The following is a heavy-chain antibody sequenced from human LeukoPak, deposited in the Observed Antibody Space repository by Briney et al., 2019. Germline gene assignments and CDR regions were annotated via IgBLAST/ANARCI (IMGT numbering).Heavy chain of an antibody. D-gene: IGHD3-10*01. J-gene: IGHJ4*02. CDR2: IKQDGSEK. Sequence: PGGSLRLSCAASGFTFSSDWMSWVRQAPGKGVEGVANIKQDGSEKYYVDSVKGRFTISRDNAKNSLYLQMNSLRAEDTAVYYCARDTITMVRGVNFYWGQGTLVTVSS. CDR3: ARDTITMVRGVNFY. CDR1: GFTFSSDW. V-gene: IGHV3-7*03.